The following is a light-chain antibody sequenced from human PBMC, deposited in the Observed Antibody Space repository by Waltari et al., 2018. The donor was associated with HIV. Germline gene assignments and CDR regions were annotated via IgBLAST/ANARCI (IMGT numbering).Light chain of an antibody. CDR2: AAF. CDR3: QQSYSSPPT. CDR1: ERISSY. J-gene: IGKJ2*01. V-gene: IGKV1-39*01. Sequence: DIQMTQSPSSLSASVGDRVTITCRASERISSYLHWYQQKPGKAPKLLISAAFNLQSGVPSRFSGGRSGTDFTLTIGSLQPEDFATYYCQQSYSSPPTFGQGTKLQTK.